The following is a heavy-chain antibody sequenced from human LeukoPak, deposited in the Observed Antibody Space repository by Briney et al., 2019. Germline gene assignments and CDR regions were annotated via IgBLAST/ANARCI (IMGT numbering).Heavy chain of an antibody. J-gene: IGHJ4*02. CDR3: ASTLLDTAMVTFDY. D-gene: IGHD5-18*01. CDR1: GFTFSDYY. V-gene: IGHV3-11*04. CDR2: ISSSGSTI. Sequence: PGGSLRLSCAASGFTFSDYYMSWIRQAPGKGLEWVSYISSSGSTIYYADSVKGRFIISRDNAKNSLYLQMNSLRAEDTAVYYCASTLLDTAMVTFDYWGQGTLVTVSS.